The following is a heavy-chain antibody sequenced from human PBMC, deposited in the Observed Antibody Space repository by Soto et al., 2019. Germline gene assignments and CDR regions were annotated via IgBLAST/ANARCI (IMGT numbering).Heavy chain of an antibody. D-gene: IGHD1-26*01. CDR1: AFPFRGNA. J-gene: IGHJ4*02. CDR2: MSGSGVGT. Sequence: EVQLLESGGGLVRPGGPLSLSCAASAFPFRGNARTWVRQPQGKGLEWVSTMSGSGVGTYYAASVKGRFTISRDNAKNTRYLQMNSLRAEDPAVYYCAKERQGSYFDYWCQGTLVTVSS. V-gene: IGHV3-23*01. CDR3: AKERQGSYFDY.